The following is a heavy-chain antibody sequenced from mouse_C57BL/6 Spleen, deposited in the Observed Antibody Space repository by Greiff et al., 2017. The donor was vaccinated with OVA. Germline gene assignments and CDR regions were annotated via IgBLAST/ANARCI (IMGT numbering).Heavy chain of an antibody. Sequence: VQLQQSGAELARPGASVKLSCKASGYTFTSYGISWVKQRTGQGLEWIGEIYPRSGNTYYNEKFKGKATLTADKSSSTAYMEIRSLTSEDSAVYFCALVITTVVATNWYFDVWGTGTTVTVSS. V-gene: IGHV1-81*01. J-gene: IGHJ1*03. D-gene: IGHD1-1*01. CDR1: GYTFTSYG. CDR2: IYPRSGNT. CDR3: ALVITTVVATNWYFDV.